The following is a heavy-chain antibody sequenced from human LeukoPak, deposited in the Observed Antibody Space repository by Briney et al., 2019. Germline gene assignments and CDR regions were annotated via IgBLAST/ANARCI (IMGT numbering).Heavy chain of an antibody. J-gene: IGHJ3*02. CDR3: ARSVVLLWFGELGAFDI. D-gene: IGHD3-10*01. V-gene: IGHV3-21*01. Sequence: GRSLRLSCAASGFTFSSYSMNWVRQAPGKGLEWVSSISSSSSYIYYADSVKGRFTISRDNAKNSLYLQMNSLRAEDTAVYYCARSVVLLWFGELGAFDIWGQGTMVTVSS. CDR2: ISSSSSYI. CDR1: GFTFSSYS.